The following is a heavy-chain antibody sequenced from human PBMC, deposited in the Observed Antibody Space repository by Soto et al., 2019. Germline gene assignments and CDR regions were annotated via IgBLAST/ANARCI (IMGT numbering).Heavy chain of an antibody. J-gene: IGHJ3*02. CDR1: GYTFTGYY. D-gene: IGHD4-4*01. CDR3: ARDGYRYSNYAWSAFDI. CDR2: INPNSGGT. Sequence: ASVKVSCKASGYTFTGYYMHWVRQAPGQGLEWMGWINPNSGGTNYAQKFQGWVTMTRDTSISTAYMELSRLRSDDTAVYYCARDGYRYSNYAWSAFDIWGQGTMVTVSS. V-gene: IGHV1-2*04.